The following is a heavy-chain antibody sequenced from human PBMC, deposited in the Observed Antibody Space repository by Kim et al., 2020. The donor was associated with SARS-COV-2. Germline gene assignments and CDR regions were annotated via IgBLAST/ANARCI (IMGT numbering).Heavy chain of an antibody. J-gene: IGHJ4*02. CDR2: TYYRSKWYN. V-gene: IGHV6-1*01. CDR3: AREGIAAAGGAPNLDY. D-gene: IGHD6-13*01. Sequence: SQTLSLTCAISGDRVSSNSAAWNWIRQSPSRGLEWLGRTYYRSKWYNDYAVSVKSRITINPDTSKNQFSLQLNSVTPEDTAVYYCAREGIAAAGGAPNLDYWGQGTLVTVSS. CDR1: GDRVSSNSAA.